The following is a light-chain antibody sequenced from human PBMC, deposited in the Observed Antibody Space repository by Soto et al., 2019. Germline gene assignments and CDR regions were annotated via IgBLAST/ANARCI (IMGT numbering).Light chain of an antibody. Sequence: VVQNSAGTVSLSKGERATLSCRASQSVSSSYLAWYQQKPGQAPRLLIYGASSRATGIPDRFSGSGSGTDFTLTISRLEPEDFAVYYCQHYENSPITFGQGTRLEIK. CDR2: GAS. V-gene: IGKV3-20*01. CDR3: QHYENSPIT. J-gene: IGKJ5*01. CDR1: QSVSSSY.